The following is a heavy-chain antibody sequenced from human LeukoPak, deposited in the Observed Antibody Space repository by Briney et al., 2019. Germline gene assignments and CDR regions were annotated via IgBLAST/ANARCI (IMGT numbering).Heavy chain of an antibody. Sequence: SETLSLTCAVYGGSFSGYYWSWIRQPPGKGLEWIGEINHSGSTNYNPSLKSRVTISVDTSKNQFSLKLSSVTAADTAVYYCARGSPYDLWSGYLYNWFDPWGQGTLVTVSS. J-gene: IGHJ5*02. D-gene: IGHD3-3*01. CDR2: INHSGST. CDR1: GGSFSGYY. CDR3: ARGSPYDLWSGYLYNWFDP. V-gene: IGHV4-34*01.